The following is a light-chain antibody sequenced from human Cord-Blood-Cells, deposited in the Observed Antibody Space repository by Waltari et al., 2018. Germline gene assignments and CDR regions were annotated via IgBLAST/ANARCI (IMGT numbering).Light chain of an antibody. CDR3: CSYAGSSTWV. CDR2: EGS. J-gene: IGLJ3*02. CDR1: SSDVGGYNL. V-gene: IGLV2-23*01. Sequence: QSALTPPASVSGAPGQSNTIPCTGTSSDVGGYNLVSWYQQHPGKAPKLMIYEGSKRPSGVSNRFSGSKSGNTASLTISGLQAEDEADYYCCSYAGSSTWVFGGGTKLTVL.